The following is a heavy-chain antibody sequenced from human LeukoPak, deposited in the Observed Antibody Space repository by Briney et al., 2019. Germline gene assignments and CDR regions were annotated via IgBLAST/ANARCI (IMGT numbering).Heavy chain of an antibody. Sequence: GGSLRLSCEDSGFTFSYYSMNWVRQAPGKGLEWVSYISTSSGTIHYADSVKGRFTISRDNVKKSVYLQMNSLRVEDTAVYYCAGDDETEYYESSGYAYWGQGTPVTVSS. CDR2: ISTSSGTI. CDR3: AGDDETEYYESSGYAY. CDR1: GFTFSYYS. J-gene: IGHJ4*02. V-gene: IGHV3-48*01. D-gene: IGHD3-22*01.